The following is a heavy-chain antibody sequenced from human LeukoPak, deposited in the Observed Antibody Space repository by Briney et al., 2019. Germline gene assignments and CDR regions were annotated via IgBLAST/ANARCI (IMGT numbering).Heavy chain of an antibody. J-gene: IGHJ3*02. CDR3: ARVLTARSGGYDAFDI. V-gene: IGHV3-13*01. CDR1: GFTFSSYD. D-gene: IGHD6-25*01. Sequence: PGGSLRLSCAASGFTFSSYDMHWVRQGTGKGLEWVSAIDTTGDTYYPGSVKGRLTISRENSKSSLYLQMNSLRAGDTAVYYCARVLTARSGGYDAFDIWGQGTMVTVSS. CDR2: IDTTGDT.